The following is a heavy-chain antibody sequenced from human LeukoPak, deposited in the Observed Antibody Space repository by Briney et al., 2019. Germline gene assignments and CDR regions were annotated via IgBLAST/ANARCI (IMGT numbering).Heavy chain of an antibody. Sequence: SETLSLTCTVSGGSISSYYWSWIRQPPGKGLEWIAYIYYSGSTNYNPSLKSRVTISVDTSKNQFSLKLSSVTAADTAVYYCARTERSTMVRGVSNNWFDPWGQGTLVTVSS. CDR3: ARTERSTMVRGVSNNWFDP. J-gene: IGHJ5*02. CDR2: IYYSGST. CDR1: GGSISSYY. V-gene: IGHV4-59*01. D-gene: IGHD3-10*01.